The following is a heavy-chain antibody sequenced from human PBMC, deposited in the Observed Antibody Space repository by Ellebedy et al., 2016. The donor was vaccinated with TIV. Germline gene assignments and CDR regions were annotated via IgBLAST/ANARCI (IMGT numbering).Heavy chain of an antibody. Sequence: AASVKVSCKTSGYTFSRHGLNWVRQAPGQGLEWMGWISTYSGNTKYAQKFQGRVTMTTDTSTGTAYQELRSLTSDDTAVYYCAREADSDALDIWGQGTMVIVSS. V-gene: IGHV1-18*01. J-gene: IGHJ3*02. CDR2: ISTYSGNT. D-gene: IGHD2-15*01. CDR3: AREADSDALDI. CDR1: GYTFSRHG.